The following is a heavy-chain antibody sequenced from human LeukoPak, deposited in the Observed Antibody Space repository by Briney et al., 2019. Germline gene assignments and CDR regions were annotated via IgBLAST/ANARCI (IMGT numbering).Heavy chain of an antibody. J-gene: IGHJ2*01. CDR1: GGSISSGGYF. V-gene: IGHV4-61*02. Sequence: PSETLSLTCTVSGGSISSGGYFWSWIRQPAGKGLEWIGRIYTSGSTNYNPSLKSRVSMSVDTSKNQFSLKLSSVTAADTAVYYCARVRVVAATPFRILGWYFDLWGRGTLVTVSS. CDR2: IYTSGST. D-gene: IGHD2-15*01. CDR3: ARVRVVAATPFRILGWYFDL.